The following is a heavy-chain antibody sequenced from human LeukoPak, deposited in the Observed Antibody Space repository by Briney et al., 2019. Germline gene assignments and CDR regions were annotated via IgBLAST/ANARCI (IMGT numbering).Heavy chain of an antibody. CDR3: ARGSSSGYFEDTHFDY. J-gene: IGHJ4*02. V-gene: IGHV1-2*02. D-gene: IGHD3-22*01. CDR2: INPNSGGT. Sequence: ASVKVSCKASGYTFTGYYMHWVRQAPGQGLEWMGWINPNSGGTNYAQKFQGRVTMTRDTSISTAYMELSRLRSDDTAVYYCARGSSSGYFEDTHFDYWGQGTLVTVSS. CDR1: GYTFTGYY.